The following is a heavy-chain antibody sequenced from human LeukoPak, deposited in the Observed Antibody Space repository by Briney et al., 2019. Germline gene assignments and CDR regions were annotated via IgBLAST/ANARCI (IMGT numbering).Heavy chain of an antibody. V-gene: IGHV3-9*01. Sequence: GGSLRPSCAASGFTFDDYAMHWVRQAPGKGLEWVSGISWNSGSIGYADSVKGRFTISRDNAKNSLYLQMNSLRAEDTALYYCAKDSPRYSSSWYYFDYWGQGTLVTVSS. CDR2: ISWNSGSI. CDR3: AKDSPRYSSSWYYFDY. CDR1: GFTFDDYA. J-gene: IGHJ4*02. D-gene: IGHD6-13*01.